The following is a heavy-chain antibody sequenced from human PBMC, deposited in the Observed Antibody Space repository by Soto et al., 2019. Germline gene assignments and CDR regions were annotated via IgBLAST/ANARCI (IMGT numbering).Heavy chain of an antibody. Sequence: GPGPVVTSETLSLTCTVSGASLNSDYWSWIRQSPGKGLEWIGYIYHMGGTDYNPSLKSRVTISIDKSKNQFSLNLRSVTAADTAVYFCARFTYKSGFNWFDPWGQGTQVTVSS. CDR2: IYHMGGT. CDR3: ARFTYKSGFNWFDP. CDR1: GASLNSDY. J-gene: IGHJ5*02. D-gene: IGHD5-12*01. V-gene: IGHV4-59*03.